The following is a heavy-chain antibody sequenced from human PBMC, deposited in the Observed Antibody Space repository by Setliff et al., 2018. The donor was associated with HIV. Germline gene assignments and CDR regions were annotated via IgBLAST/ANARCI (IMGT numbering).Heavy chain of an antibody. V-gene: IGHV1-18*01. Sequence: GASVKVSCKASGYTFTSYGISWLRQAPGQGLEWMGWISGYNGDTHSTQKFQGRVTMTTDTSTSTAYMELSSLRSDDTAVYYCARGAWYSSGWYSSRYMDVWGKGTTVTVSS. CDR3: ARGAWYSSGWYSSRYMDV. CDR2: ISGYNGDT. D-gene: IGHD6-19*01. J-gene: IGHJ6*03. CDR1: GYTFTSYG.